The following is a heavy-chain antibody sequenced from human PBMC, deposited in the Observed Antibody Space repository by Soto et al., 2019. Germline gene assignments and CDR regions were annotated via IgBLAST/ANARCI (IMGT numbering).Heavy chain of an antibody. J-gene: IGHJ4*02. V-gene: IGHV4-30-2*01. CDR1: GGSISSGGYS. Sequence: PSETLSLTCAVSGGSISSGGYSLSWIRQPPGKGLEWIGYIYHSGSTYYNPSLKSRVTISVDRSKNQFSLKLSSVTAADTAVYYCARGSPVATDYWGQGTLVTVSS. D-gene: IGHD2-21*02. CDR2: IYHSGST. CDR3: ARGSPVATDY.